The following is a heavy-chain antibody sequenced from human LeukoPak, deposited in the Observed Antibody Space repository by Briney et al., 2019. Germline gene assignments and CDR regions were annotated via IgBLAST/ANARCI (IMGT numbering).Heavy chain of an antibody. Sequence: GGSLRLSCAASGFTFSSFAMNWVRQAPGKGLEWIAYNSRTGDIYYADSVKGRFTISRDDAKNSLYLQMSSLRADDSAVYHCARDHNWGFDYWGPGTLVTVSS. V-gene: IGHV3-21*05. D-gene: IGHD7-27*01. CDR3: ARDHNWGFDY. CDR2: NSRTGDI. CDR1: GFTFSSFA. J-gene: IGHJ4*02.